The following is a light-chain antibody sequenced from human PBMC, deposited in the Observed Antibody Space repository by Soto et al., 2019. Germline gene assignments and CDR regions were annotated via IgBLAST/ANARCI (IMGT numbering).Light chain of an antibody. J-gene: IGKJ4*01. CDR2: GAS. V-gene: IGKV3-15*01. CDR1: QNVIRN. CDR3: QQDNNWPLT. Sequence: EIVMTQSPATLSVSPGERVTLSCRASQNVIRNLAWYQQKPGQAPRLLIYGASTRATGVPARFSGSGSGTEFTLTISSLQSEDFAVYYCQQDNNWPLTFGGGTKVEIK.